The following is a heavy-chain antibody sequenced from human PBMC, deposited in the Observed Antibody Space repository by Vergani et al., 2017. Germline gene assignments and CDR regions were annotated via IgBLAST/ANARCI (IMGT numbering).Heavy chain of an antibody. D-gene: IGHD2-2*01. CDR3: AKDPGFCSSSTCYRNYYFDL. V-gene: IGHV3-21*04. Sequence: EVQLVGSGGGLVKPGGSLRLSCAASGFTFSSYSMNWVRQAPGKGLEWVSSISSSSSYIYYADSVKGRFTISRDNAKNSLYLQMNSLRAEDTAVYYCAKDPGFCSSSTCYRNYYFDLWGRGTLVTVSS. CDR2: ISSSSSYI. CDR1: GFTFSSYS. J-gene: IGHJ2*01.